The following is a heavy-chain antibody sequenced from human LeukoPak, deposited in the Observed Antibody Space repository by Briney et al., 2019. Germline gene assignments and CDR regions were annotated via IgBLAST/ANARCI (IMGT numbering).Heavy chain of an antibody. V-gene: IGHV4-59*02. CDR1: GGSVTSYY. D-gene: IGHD3-22*01. CDR2: IYYSGST. CDR3: ARNNNYDSSGYPFDY. Sequence: SETLSLTCTVSGGSVTSYYWSWIRQPPGKGLEWIGYIYYSGSTNYNPSLKSRVTISVDTSTNQFSLKLSSVTAADTAVYYCARNNNYDSSGYPFDYWGQGTLVTVSS. J-gene: IGHJ4*02.